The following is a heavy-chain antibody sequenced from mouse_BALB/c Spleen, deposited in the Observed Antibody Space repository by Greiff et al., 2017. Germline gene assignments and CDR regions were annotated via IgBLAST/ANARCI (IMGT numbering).Heavy chain of an antibody. D-gene: IGHD1-2*01. CDR2: ISNGGGST. CDR1: GFTFSSYT. J-gene: IGHJ3*01. CDR3: ARHDATATWFAY. Sequence: EVQGVESGGGLVQPGGSLKLSCAASGFTFSSYTMSWVRQTPEKRLEWVAYISNGGGSTYYPDTVKGRFTISRDNAKNTLYLQMSSLKSEDTAMYYCARHDATATWFAYWGQGTLVTVSA. V-gene: IGHV5-12-2*01.